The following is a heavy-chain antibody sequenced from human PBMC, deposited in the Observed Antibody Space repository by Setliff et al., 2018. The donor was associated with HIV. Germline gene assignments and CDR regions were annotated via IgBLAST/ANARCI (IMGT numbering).Heavy chain of an antibody. V-gene: IGHV4-4*07. Sequence: SETLSLTCSVSGASLQSYYWSWIRQPAGKGLQWSGRIYYVGWSKYNPSLEDRVTMSVDTSNNQFSLSLRSVTAADTAIYYCARSIHGGGSEPFDTWGQGILVTVSS. J-gene: IGHJ5*02. CDR2: IYYVGWS. CDR1: GASLQSYY. CDR3: ARSIHGGGSEPFDT. D-gene: IGHD3-10*01.